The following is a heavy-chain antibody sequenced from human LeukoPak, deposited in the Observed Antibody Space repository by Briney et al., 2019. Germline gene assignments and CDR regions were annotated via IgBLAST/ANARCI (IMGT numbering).Heavy chain of an antibody. J-gene: IGHJ5*02. CDR1: GYTFTSYG. CDR3: ARSALHLELNWFDP. Sequence: ASVKVSCKASGYTFTSYGISWVRQAPGQGLEWMGWIGAYNGNTNYAQKLQGRVTMTTDTSTSTAYMELRSLRSDDTAVYYCARSALHLELNWFDPWGQGTLVTVSS. CDR2: IGAYNGNT. D-gene: IGHD3-16*02. V-gene: IGHV1-18*01.